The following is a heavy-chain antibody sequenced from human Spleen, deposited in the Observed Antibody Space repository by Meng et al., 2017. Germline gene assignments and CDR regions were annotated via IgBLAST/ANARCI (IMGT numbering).Heavy chain of an antibody. J-gene: IGHJ5*02. CDR1: GYIFIGYF. D-gene: IGHD5/OR15-5a*01. CDR3: AREVSTSPNWFDP. CDR2: INPNSGGT. Sequence: QGRLVQAGAEVKKPGASVKVSCKASGYIFIGYFIHWVRQAPGQGLEWMGWINPNSGGTNYAQKFQGRVTMTRDTSVSTAYMELARLRSDDTAVYYCAREVSTSPNWFDPWGQGTLVTVSS. V-gene: IGHV1-2*02.